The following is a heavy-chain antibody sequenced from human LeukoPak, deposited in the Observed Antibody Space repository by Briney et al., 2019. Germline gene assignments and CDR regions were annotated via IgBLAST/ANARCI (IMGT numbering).Heavy chain of an antibody. V-gene: IGHV1-2*02. CDR1: GYTFTGYY. CDR2: INPNSGDT. D-gene: IGHD4-17*01. CDR3: ARAVTTYYAMDA. J-gene: IGHJ6*02. Sequence: GASVKVPCKASGYTFTGYYMHWVRQAPGQGLEWMGWINPNSGDTNYAQEFQGRVTMTRDTSISTAYMELSRLRSDDTAVYYCARAVTTYYAMDAWGQGTTFTVSS.